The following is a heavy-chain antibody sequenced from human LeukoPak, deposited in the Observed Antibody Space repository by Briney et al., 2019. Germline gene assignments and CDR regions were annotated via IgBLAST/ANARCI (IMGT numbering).Heavy chain of an antibody. J-gene: IGHJ4*02. CDR3: AKDYSSGWFLNY. V-gene: IGHV3-23*01. CDR2: ITCNSYYT. Sequence: AGSLRRSCAASGFTCSSYAMSWVRQAPGKELEWVSDITCNSYYTYYADSVKVRFTISRDNSKNTMYLQMNSLRAEDTAVYYCAKDYSSGWFLNYWGQGTLVTVSS. D-gene: IGHD6-19*01. CDR1: GFTCSSYA.